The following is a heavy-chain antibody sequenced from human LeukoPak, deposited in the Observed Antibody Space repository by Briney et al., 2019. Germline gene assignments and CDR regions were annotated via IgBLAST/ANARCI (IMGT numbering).Heavy chain of an antibody. J-gene: IGHJ4*02. Sequence: GGSLRLSCAASGFTFSRYAMSWVRQAPGKGVEWVSAFSGSGSSTYYADSVKGRFTISRDNSKNTLYLQMDSLRAEDTAVYYCARKYCSTTSCLFDNWGQGTLVTVSS. D-gene: IGHD2-2*01. V-gene: IGHV3-23*01. CDR3: ARKYCSTTSCLFDN. CDR1: GFTFSRYA. CDR2: FSGSGSST.